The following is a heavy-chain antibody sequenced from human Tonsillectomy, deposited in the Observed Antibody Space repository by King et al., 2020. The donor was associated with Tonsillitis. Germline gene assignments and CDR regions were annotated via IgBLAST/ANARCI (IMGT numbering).Heavy chain of an antibody. CDR3: ARGDSYMDV. Sequence: VQLVESGGGXVQPGRSXRLSXADSGFTFXNYGMHWVXQAPDKGLEWVAFMXYDKSNDYYADSVKGRFTISRDNSNNMLYLQMHSLRAEDTAVYYCARGDSYMDVWGKGTTVTVSS. J-gene: IGHJ6*03. CDR2: MXYDKSND. V-gene: IGHV3-33*08. CDR1: GFTFXNYG.